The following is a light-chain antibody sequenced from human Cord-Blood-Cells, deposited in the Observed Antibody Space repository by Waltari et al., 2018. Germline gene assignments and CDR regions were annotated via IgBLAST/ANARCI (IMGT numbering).Light chain of an antibody. CDR1: QSISSY. CDR2: AAS. J-gene: IGKJ1*01. CDR3: QQSYSTPWT. V-gene: IGKV1-39*01. Sequence: DIQMTQSSSSLSASVGDRVTITCRASQSISSYLNWYQQKPGKAPKLLIYAASSFQSGVPSRFSGSGSGTDFTLTISSLQPEDFATYYCQQSYSTPWTFGQGTKVEIK.